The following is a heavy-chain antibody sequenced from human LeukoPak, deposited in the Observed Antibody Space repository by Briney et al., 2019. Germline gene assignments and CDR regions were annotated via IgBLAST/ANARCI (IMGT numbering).Heavy chain of an antibody. CDR2: ISVDGGST. CDR3: AKDTKELGMFSGWYPDAFDI. D-gene: IGHD6-19*01. J-gene: IGHJ3*02. CDR1: GFTFDDYA. V-gene: IGHV3-43*02. Sequence: GGSLRLSCAASGFTFDDYAMHWVCQAPGKGLEWVSLISVDGGSTYYADSVKGRFTISRDNSKNSLYLQMNSLRTENTDFYYCAKDTKELGMFSGWYPDAFDIWGQGTMVTVSS.